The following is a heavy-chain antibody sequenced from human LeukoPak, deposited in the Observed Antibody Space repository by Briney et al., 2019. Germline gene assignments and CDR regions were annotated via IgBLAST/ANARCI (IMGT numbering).Heavy chain of an antibody. CDR1: GGSFSSYY. Sequence: ASETLSLTCTVSGGSFSSYYWSWIRQPPGKGLEWIGYVYYSGSTNYNPSLKSRVTISVDTSKNQFSLKLSSVTAADTAVYYCARGGHGDYNYYFDYWGQGTLVTVSS. J-gene: IGHJ4*02. CDR2: VYYSGST. CDR3: ARGGHGDYNYYFDY. V-gene: IGHV4-59*01. D-gene: IGHD4-17*01.